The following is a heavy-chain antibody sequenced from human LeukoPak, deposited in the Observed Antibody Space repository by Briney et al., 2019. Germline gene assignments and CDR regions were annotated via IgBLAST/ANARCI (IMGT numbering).Heavy chain of an antibody. CDR3: ARDSGLNWNYGLY. D-gene: IGHD1-7*01. CDR1: GFTFSSYA. CDR2: ISGSGGST. J-gene: IGHJ4*02. V-gene: IGHV3-23*01. Sequence: GGSLRLSCAASGFTFSSYAMSWVRQAPGKGLEWVSAISGSGGSTYYADSVKGRFTISRDNAKNSLYLQMNSLRAEDTAVYYCARDSGLNWNYGLYWGQGTLVTVSS.